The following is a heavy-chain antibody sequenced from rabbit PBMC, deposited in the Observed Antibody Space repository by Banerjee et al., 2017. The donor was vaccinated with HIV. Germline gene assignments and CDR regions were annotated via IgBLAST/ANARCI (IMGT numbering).Heavy chain of an antibody. CDR2: IHAGSSGST. D-gene: IGHD4-2*01. V-gene: IGHV1S45*01. CDR3: ARDAGTGGGTGVYPTRLDL. Sequence: QEQLVESGGGLVQPEGSLTLTCTASGFSFSSYYYMSWVRQAPGKGLEWIACIHAGSSGSTYYASWAKGRFTISKTSSTTVTLQMTSLTAADTATYFCARDAGTGGGTGVYPTRLDLWGPGTLVTVS. J-gene: IGHJ3*01. CDR1: GFSFSSYYY.